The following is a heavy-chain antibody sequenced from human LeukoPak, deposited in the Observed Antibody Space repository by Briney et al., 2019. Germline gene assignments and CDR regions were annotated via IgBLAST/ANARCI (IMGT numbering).Heavy chain of an antibody. D-gene: IGHD3-3*02. V-gene: IGHV3-23*01. CDR3: AKDRAFPPHNDY. Sequence: QAGGSLRLSCAASGFTFSSYAMSWVRQAPGKGLEWVSAISGSGGSTYYADSVKGRFTISRDNSKNTLYLQMNSLRAEDTAVYYCAKDRAFPPHNDYWGQGTLVTVSS. CDR2: ISGSGGST. CDR1: GFTFSSYA. J-gene: IGHJ4*02.